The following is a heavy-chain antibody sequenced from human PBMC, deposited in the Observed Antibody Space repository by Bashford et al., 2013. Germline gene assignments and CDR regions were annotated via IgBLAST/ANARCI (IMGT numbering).Heavy chain of an antibody. J-gene: IGHJ4*02. CDR1: GFTFDDYA. CDR2: ISWNSGRI. V-gene: IGHV3-9*01. CDR3: AKAYSATGSSPPSDY. D-gene: IGHD1-1*01. Sequence: SLRLSCAASGFTFDDYAMHWVRQAPGKGLEWVSGISWNSGRIGYADSVKGRFTISRDNAKNSLYLQMNSLRADDTAVYYCAKAYSATGSSPPSDYWGQGTLVTVSS.